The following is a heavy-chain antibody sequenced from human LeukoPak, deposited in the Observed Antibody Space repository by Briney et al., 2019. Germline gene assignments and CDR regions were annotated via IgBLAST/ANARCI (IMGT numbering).Heavy chain of an antibody. D-gene: IGHD3-22*01. Sequence: GSLRLSCAASGFTFSNYDMSWVRQVPGKGLEWVSAISAHGDDTYYIDSVRGRFTISRDNSKNTLYLQMNSLRAEDTAVYYCAKSQGITMIVVVNYYYYGMDVWGQGTTVTVSS. CDR1: GFTFSNYD. CDR3: AKSQGITMIVVVNYYYYGMDV. V-gene: IGHV3-23*01. CDR2: ISAHGDDT. J-gene: IGHJ6*02.